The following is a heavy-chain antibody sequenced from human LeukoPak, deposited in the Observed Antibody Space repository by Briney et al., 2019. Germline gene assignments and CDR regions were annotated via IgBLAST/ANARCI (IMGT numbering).Heavy chain of an antibody. CDR3: ARPGGIGPLFDY. D-gene: IGHD3-16*01. V-gene: IGHV4-59*08. CDR2: IYYSGST. J-gene: IGHJ4*02. CDR1: GGSISSYY. Sequence: SETLSLTCTVSGGSISSYYWSWIRQPPGKGLAWIGYIYYSGSTNYNPSLKSRVTISVDTSKNQFSLKLSSVTAADTAVYYCARPGGIGPLFDYWGQGTLVTVSS.